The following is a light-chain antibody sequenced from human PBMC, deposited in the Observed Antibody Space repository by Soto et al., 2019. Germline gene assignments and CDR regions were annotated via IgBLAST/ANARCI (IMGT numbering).Light chain of an antibody. CDR2: DVN. CDR3: SSYTDSTTRV. V-gene: IGLV2-14*01. CDR1: NNDFAGFHY. Sequence: QSVLTQPASVSGSPGQSITISCTGTNNDFAGFHYVSWYQQRPGKAPKLMIYDVNNRPSGVSNRFSGSKSDNTASLTISGLQAEDEADYYCSSYTDSTTRVFGGGTQLTVL. J-gene: IGLJ2*01.